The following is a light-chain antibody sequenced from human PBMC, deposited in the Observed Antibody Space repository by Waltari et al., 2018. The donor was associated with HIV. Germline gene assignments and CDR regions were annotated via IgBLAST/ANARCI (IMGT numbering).Light chain of an antibody. V-gene: IGLV2-14*01. CDR2: DVN. J-gene: IGLJ2*01. Sequence: SALTQPHSVSGPLGQSLTIDCFETSSELGGHDYVSLSQHQPDTAPPLLMPDVNPRPSRMPLWCYGSKSGTTAALTSSGLQADDEADYYCSSYMASGTILCGGGTKVTFL. CDR1: SSELGGHDY. CDR3: SSYMASGTIL.